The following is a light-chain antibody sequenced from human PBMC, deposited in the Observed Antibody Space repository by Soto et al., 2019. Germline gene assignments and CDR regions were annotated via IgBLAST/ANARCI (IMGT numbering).Light chain of an antibody. Sequence: DIQMTQSPSTLSASVGDRVTITCRASQNIGGGLAWYQQRPGKAPSLLIYKASTLESGVPSRYSGNGSGTEFTLTISSLQPDDFPPYHCQQYDTYTWTFAQGTKVEIK. CDR2: KAS. CDR1: QNIGGG. V-gene: IGKV1-5*03. CDR3: QQYDTYTWT. J-gene: IGKJ1*01.